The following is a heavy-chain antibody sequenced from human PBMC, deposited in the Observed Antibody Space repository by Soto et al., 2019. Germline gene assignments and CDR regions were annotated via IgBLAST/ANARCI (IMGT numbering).Heavy chain of an antibody. CDR3: ARVAWWLQSRGWFDP. D-gene: IGHD5-12*01. Sequence: QVQLVESGGGVVQPGRSLRLSCAASGFTFSSYAMHWVRQAPGKGLEWVAVISYDGSNKYYADSVKGRFTISRDNSKNTLYLQMNSLRAEDTAVYYYARVAWWLQSRGWFDPWGQGTLVTVSS. J-gene: IGHJ5*02. V-gene: IGHV3-30-3*01. CDR2: ISYDGSNK. CDR1: GFTFSSYA.